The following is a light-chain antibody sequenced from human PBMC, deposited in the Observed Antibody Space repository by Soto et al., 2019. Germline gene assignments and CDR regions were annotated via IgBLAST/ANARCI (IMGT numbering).Light chain of an antibody. CDR3: QQFSSYPLT. V-gene: IGKV3-20*01. Sequence: EIVLTQSPGTLSLSPGERATLSCRASQSVSNSYLAWYQHKPGQAPRLLISGASNRATGIPDRFSGSGSGTEFTLTISRLEPEDFAVYYCQQFSSYPLTFGQGTRLEIK. J-gene: IGKJ5*01. CDR1: QSVSNSY. CDR2: GAS.